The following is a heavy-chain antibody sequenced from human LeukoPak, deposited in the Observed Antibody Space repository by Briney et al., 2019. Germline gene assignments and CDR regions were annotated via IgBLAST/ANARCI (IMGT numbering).Heavy chain of an antibody. CDR2: ISYDGSNK. Sequence: GGSLRLSCAASGFTFSSYAMHWVRQAPGKGLEWVAVISYDGSNKYYADSVKGRFTISRDNSKNTLYLQMNSLRAEDTAVYYCARAKPKNMVRGLIMRRESRYYFDYWGQGTLVTVSS. V-gene: IGHV3-30*04. CDR3: ARAKPKNMVRGLIMRRESRYYFDY. D-gene: IGHD3-10*01. CDR1: GFTFSSYA. J-gene: IGHJ4*02.